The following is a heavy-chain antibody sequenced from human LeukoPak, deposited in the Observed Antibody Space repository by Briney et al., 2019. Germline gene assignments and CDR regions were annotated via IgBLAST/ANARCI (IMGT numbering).Heavy chain of an antibody. CDR1: VFTFRSYG. D-gene: IGHD3-22*01. V-gene: IGHV3-33*01. CDR2: IWYEGSNK. Sequence: PGGSLRLSCAASVFTFRSYGMQGVREAPGRGREWGAVIWYEGSNKYYADSVKGRFTISRDNSKNQLYLQMNSLRAEDTAVYYWARAVYYYDSSSSPRLDPWGQGTLVTVSS. J-gene: IGHJ5*02. CDR3: ARAVYYYDSSSSPRLDP.